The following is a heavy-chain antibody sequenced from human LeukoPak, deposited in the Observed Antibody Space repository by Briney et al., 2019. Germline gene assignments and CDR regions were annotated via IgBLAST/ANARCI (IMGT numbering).Heavy chain of an antibody. J-gene: IGHJ4*02. Sequence: GGSLRLSCAASGFTFSNAWMSWVRQAPGKGLEWVANIKQDGSEKYYVDSVKGRFTISRDNAKNSLYLQMNSLRAEDTAVYYCARDHDFWSGYFPFDYWGQGTLVTVSS. CDR3: ARDHDFWSGYFPFDY. V-gene: IGHV3-7*01. D-gene: IGHD3-3*01. CDR2: IKQDGSEK. CDR1: GFTFSNAW.